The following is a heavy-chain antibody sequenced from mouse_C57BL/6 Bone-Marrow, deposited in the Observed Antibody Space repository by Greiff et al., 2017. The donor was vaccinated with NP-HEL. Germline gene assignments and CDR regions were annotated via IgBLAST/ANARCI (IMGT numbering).Heavy chain of an antibody. CDR1: GYTFTSYW. CDR2: INPSSGYT. Sequence: QVQLKQSGAELAKPGASVKLSCKASGYTFTSYWMHWVKQRPGQGLEWIGYINPSSGYTKYNQKFKDKATLTADKTSSTAYMQLSSLTYADFEFYYCARITTVVAVDAMDYWGQGTSVTVAS. CDR3: ARITTVVAVDAMDY. D-gene: IGHD1-1*01. V-gene: IGHV1-7*01. J-gene: IGHJ4*01.